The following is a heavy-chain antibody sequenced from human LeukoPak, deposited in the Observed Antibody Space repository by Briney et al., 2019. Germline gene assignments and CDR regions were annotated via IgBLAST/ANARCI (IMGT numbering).Heavy chain of an antibody. CDR1: GFTVSSYY. CDR2: IYSGGST. Sequence: PGGSQTLSCAASGFTVSSYYMSWVRQAPGKGLEWVSVIYSGGSTYYADSVKGRFTISRDNSKSTLYLQMNSLRAEDTAVYYCARDRGCGDCYPPANDAFDIWGQGTMVTVSS. J-gene: IGHJ3*02. V-gene: IGHV3-66*01. CDR3: ARDRGCGDCYPPANDAFDI. D-gene: IGHD2-21*02.